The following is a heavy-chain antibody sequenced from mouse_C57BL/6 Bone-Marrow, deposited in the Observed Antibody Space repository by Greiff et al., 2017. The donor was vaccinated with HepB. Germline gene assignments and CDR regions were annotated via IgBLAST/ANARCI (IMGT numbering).Heavy chain of an antibody. J-gene: IGHJ2*01. CDR1: GYTFTSYG. D-gene: IGHD2-2*01. CDR2: IYPRSGNT. V-gene: IGHV1-81*01. CDR3: ARFSLLWLRRRGY. Sequence: QVHVKQSGAELARPGASVKLSCKASGYTFTSYGISWVKQSTGQGLEWIGEIYPRSGNTYYNEKFKGKATLTADKSSSTAYMELRSLTSEDSAVYFCARFSLLWLRRRGYWGQGTTLTVSS.